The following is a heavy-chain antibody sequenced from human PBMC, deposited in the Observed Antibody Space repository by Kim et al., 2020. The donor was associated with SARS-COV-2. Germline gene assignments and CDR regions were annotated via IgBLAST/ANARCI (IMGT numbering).Heavy chain of an antibody. CDR1: GYTFTGYY. J-gene: IGHJ6*02. D-gene: IGHD1-26*01. Sequence: ASVKVSCKASGYTFTGYYMHWVRQAPGQGLEWMGRINPNSGGTNYAQKFQGRVTMTRDTSISTAHMELSRLRSDDTAVYYCASSVGYYYYGMDVWGQGTTVTVSS. CDR3: ASSVGYYYYGMDV. V-gene: IGHV1-2*06. CDR2: INPNSGGT.